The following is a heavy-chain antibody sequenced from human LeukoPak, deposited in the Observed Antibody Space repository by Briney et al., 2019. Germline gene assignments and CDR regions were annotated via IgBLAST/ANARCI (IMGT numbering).Heavy chain of an antibody. CDR1: GFTFSKYA. V-gene: IGHV3-23*01. CDR3: AKDPMVRGSTYDY. CDR2: ISGSGTT. D-gene: IGHD3-10*01. J-gene: IGHJ4*02. Sequence: GGSLRLSCVASGFTFSKYAMTWVRQAPGKGLEWVSSISGSGTTYYAESVKGRFTVSRDNSKNTLYLQVNSLRAEDTAVYYCAKDPMVRGSTYDYWGQGTLATVSS.